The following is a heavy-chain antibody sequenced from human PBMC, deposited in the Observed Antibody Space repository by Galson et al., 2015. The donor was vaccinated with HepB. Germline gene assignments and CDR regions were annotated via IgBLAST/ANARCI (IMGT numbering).Heavy chain of an antibody. CDR3: AKTLSSTWSFDY. CDR2: ISGGGGSI. J-gene: IGHJ4*02. CDR1: GFIFSSYA. Sequence: SLRLSCAASGFIFSSYAMTWVRQAPGKGLEWVSTISGGGGSIYYADSVKGRFTISRDSSKNTLYLQMNSLRAEDTAVYYCAKTLSSTWSFDYWGQGTLVTVSS. D-gene: IGHD6-13*01. V-gene: IGHV3-23*01.